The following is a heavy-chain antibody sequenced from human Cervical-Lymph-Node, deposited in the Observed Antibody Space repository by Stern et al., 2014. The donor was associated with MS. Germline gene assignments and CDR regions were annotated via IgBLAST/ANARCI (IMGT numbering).Heavy chain of an antibody. J-gene: IGHJ4*02. CDR3: ARQRYFDY. CDR2: IFPGGSDI. V-gene: IGHV5-51*01. CDR1: GYTFTSYW. Sequence: EVQLVQSGPEVKRPGESLKISCQASGYTFTSYWIGWVRQMPGKGLGWSGAIFPGGSDIRSSPSSQGQVPISPDKASSPAYLQWNNLKASDTAIYYCARQRYFDYWGQGTLVTVSS.